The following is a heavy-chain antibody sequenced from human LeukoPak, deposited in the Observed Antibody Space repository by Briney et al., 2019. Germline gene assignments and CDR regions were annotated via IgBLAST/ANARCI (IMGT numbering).Heavy chain of an antibody. D-gene: IGHD1-26*01. V-gene: IGHV4-59*08. CDR1: GGSISSYY. CDR3: ARHYTTSSYYFDY. Sequence: SETLSLTCTVSGGSISSYYWSWIRQPPGKGLEWIGYIYYSGSTNYNPSLKSRVTISVDTSKNQFSLKLSSVTAADTAVYYCARHYTTSSYYFDYWGQGTLVTVSS. J-gene: IGHJ4*02. CDR2: IYYSGST.